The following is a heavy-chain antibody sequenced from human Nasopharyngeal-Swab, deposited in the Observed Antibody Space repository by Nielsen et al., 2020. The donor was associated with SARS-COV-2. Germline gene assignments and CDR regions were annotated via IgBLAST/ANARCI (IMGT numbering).Heavy chain of an antibody. D-gene: IGHD5-18*01. J-gene: IGHJ6*02. CDR1: GYTFTSYY. V-gene: IGHV1-46*01. CDR2: INPSGGST. Sequence: ASVKVSCKASGYTFTSYYMRWVRQAPGQGLEWMGIINPSGGSTSYAQKFQGRVTMTRDTSTSTVYMELSSLRSEDTAVYYCTIGGNSYGYGYYYGMDVWGQGTTVTVSS. CDR3: TIGGNSYGYGYYYGMDV.